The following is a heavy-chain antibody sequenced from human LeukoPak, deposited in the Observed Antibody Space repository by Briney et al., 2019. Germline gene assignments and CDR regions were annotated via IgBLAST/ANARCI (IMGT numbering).Heavy chain of an antibody. Sequence: GGSLRLSCAASGFTFSSYAMHWVRQAPGKELEWVAVISYDGSNKYYADSVKGRFTISRDNSKNTLYLQMNSLRAEDTAVYYCARVRGIAAAGPFDYWGQGTLVTVSS. CDR2: ISYDGSNK. D-gene: IGHD6-13*01. J-gene: IGHJ4*02. CDR3: ARVRGIAAAGPFDY. V-gene: IGHV3-30-3*01. CDR1: GFTFSSYA.